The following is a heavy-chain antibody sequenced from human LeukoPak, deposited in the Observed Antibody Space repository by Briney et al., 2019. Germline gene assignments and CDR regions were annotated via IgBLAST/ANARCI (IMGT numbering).Heavy chain of an antibody. Sequence: SETLSLTCAVYGGSFSGYYWSWIRQPPGKGLEWIGEINHSGSTNYNPSLKSRVTISVDTSKNQFSLKLSSVTAADTAVYYCAREGVGAGGFDYWGQGTLVTVSS. CDR2: INHSGST. V-gene: IGHV4-34*01. J-gene: IGHJ4*02. D-gene: IGHD1-26*01. CDR3: AREGVGAGGFDY. CDR1: GGSFSGYY.